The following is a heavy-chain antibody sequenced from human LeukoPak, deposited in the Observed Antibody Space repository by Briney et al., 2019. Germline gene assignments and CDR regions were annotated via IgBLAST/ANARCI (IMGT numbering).Heavy chain of an antibody. D-gene: IGHD3-9*01. Sequence: SETLSLTCTVSGGSISSYYWSWIRQPPGKGLEWIGYIYYSGSTNYNPSLKSRVTISVDTSKNQFSLKLSSVTAADTAVYYCARDRTTYYDILTGSPRRNAFDIWGQGTMVTVSS. CDR2: IYYSGST. J-gene: IGHJ3*02. CDR1: GGSISSYY. CDR3: ARDRTTYYDILTGSPRRNAFDI. V-gene: IGHV4-59*01.